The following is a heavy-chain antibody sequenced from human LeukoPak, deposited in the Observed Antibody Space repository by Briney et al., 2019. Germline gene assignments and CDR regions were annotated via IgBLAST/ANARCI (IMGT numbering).Heavy chain of an antibody. V-gene: IGHV1-2*02. CDR2: INPNSGDT. CDR3: ARSQIHDY. CDR1: GYTVTGYY. J-gene: IGHJ4*02. Sequence: ASVKVSCKASGYTVTGYYMHWVRQAPGQGLEWMGWINPNSGDTKYAQNFQGRVTMTRDTSIITAYMELSSLRSDDTAVYYCARSQIHDYWGQGTLVTVSS.